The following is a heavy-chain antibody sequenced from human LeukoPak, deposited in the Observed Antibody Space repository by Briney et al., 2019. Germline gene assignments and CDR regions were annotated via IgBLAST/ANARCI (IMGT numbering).Heavy chain of an antibody. CDR3: AKDFQYAFDI. CDR2: IRYDGSNR. CDR1: GFTFNNFG. V-gene: IGHV3-30*02. Sequence: HPGGSLRLSCAASGFTFNNFGMHWVRQAPGKGLEWVAFIRYDGSNRYYADSVKGRFTISRDNSKNTLYLQMNSLRAEDTAVFYCAKDFQYAFDIWGQGTMVTVSS. J-gene: IGHJ3*02.